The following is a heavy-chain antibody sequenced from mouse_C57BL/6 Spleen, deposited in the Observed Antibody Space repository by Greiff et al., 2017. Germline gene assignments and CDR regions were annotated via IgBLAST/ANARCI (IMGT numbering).Heavy chain of an antibody. CDR1: GFTFTDYY. V-gene: IGHV7-3*01. CDR2: IRNKANGYTT. Sequence: EVKLMESGGGLVQPGGSLSLSCAASGFTFTDYYMSWVRQPPGKALEWLGFIRNKANGYTTEYSASVKGRFTISRDNSQSILYLQMNALRAEDSATYHCARYVYGSFYYAMDYWGQGTSVTVSS. CDR3: ARYVYGSFYYAMDY. J-gene: IGHJ4*01. D-gene: IGHD1-1*01.